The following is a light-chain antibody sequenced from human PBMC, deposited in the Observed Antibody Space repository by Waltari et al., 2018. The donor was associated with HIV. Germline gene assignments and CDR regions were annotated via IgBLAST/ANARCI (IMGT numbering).Light chain of an antibody. CDR1: ASPKPY. J-gene: IGLJ1*01. CDR3: LSADTSGTYV. Sequence: SSELTQPPSVSVSPGQTARITCSGDASPKPYTHWFQQKPGQAPVVVIHKNTGRPSGIPERFAASRSGTTVTWTITGVQTDDEADYYCLSADTSGTYVFGPGTTVTVL. CDR2: KNT. V-gene: IGLV3-25*03.